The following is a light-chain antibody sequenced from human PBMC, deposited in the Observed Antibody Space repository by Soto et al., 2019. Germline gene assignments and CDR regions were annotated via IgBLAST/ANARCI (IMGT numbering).Light chain of an antibody. Sequence: DIQMTQSPSSLSASMGDRVSITCRASQDISNWLAWFQHKPGQAPKPLIYAASSSQGGVPSKFSGSGSGTEFTLPISSLQPEDSATYYCQQYHTYPWTFGQGTKVEIK. J-gene: IGKJ1*01. V-gene: IGKV1-16*02. CDR1: QDISNW. CDR3: QQYHTYPWT. CDR2: AAS.